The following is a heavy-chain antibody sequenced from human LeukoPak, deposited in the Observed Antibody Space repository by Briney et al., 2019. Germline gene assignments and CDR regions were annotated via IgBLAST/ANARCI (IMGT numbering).Heavy chain of an antibody. Sequence: SETLSLTCTVSGGSISSSPYYWSWIRQPAGKGLEWIGRIYTSGSTNYNPSLQSRVTMSVDTSKNQFSLKLSSVTAADTAVYYCARDIGTERWFDPWGQGTLVTVSS. V-gene: IGHV4-61*02. D-gene: IGHD6-13*01. CDR1: GGSISSSPYY. J-gene: IGHJ5*02. CDR2: IYTSGST. CDR3: ARDIGTERWFDP.